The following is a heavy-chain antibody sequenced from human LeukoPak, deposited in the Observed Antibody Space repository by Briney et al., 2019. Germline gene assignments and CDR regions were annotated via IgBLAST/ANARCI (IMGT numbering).Heavy chain of an antibody. J-gene: IGHJ4*02. CDR2: TRNKANSYST. Sequence: GGSPRLSCAASGFTLSDHYMDWVRQAPGKGLEWVGRTRNKANSYSTEYAASVKGRFTISRDESKNSLYLQMNSLRAEDTAVYYCARESDYGDFFFDYWGQGTLVTVSS. CDR1: GFTLSDHY. CDR3: ARESDYGDFFFDY. D-gene: IGHD4-17*01. V-gene: IGHV3-72*01.